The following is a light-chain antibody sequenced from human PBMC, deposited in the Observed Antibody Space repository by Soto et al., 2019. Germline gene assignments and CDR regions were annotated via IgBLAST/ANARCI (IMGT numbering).Light chain of an antibody. CDR1: SSDVGGYNF. V-gene: IGLV2-11*01. CDR2: EVS. CDR3: CSYAGSYTWV. J-gene: IGLJ3*02. Sequence: QSALTQPRLVSGSPGQSVTISCTGTSSDVGGYNFVSWYQQHPGKAPKLMIYEVSKRPSGVPDRFSGSKSGNTASLTISGLQAEDEADYYCCSYAGSYTWVFGGGTKLTVL.